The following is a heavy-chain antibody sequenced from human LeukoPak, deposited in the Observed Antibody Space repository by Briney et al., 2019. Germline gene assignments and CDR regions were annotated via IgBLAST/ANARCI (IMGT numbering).Heavy chain of an antibody. D-gene: IGHD1-26*01. Sequence: GGSLRLSRAASEFTFSSYTMNWVRQAPGKGLEWVYMYYADSVKGRFTISRDNAKNSLYLQMNSLRAEDTAVYYCARDKVVGATYFDYWGQGTLVTVSS. CDR3: ARDKVVGATYFDY. V-gene: IGHV3-21*01. CDR1: EFTFSSYT. J-gene: IGHJ4*02. CDR2: M.